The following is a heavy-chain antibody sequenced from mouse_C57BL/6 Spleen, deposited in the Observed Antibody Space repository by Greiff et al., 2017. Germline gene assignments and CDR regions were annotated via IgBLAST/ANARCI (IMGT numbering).Heavy chain of an antibody. D-gene: IGHD1-1*01. CDR2: ISYDGSN. J-gene: IGHJ4*01. CDR1: GYSITSGYY. V-gene: IGHV3-6*01. Sequence: DVKLVESGPGLVKPSQSLSLTCSVTGYSITSGYYWNWIRQFPGNKLEWMGYISYDGSNNYNPSLKNRISITRDTSKNQFFLKLNSVTTEDTATYYCARNKGGDYYGSSPHAMDYWGQGTSVTVSS. CDR3: ARNKGGDYYGSSPHAMDY.